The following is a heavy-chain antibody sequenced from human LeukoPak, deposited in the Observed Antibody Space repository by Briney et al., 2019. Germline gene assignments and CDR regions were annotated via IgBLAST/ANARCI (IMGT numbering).Heavy chain of an antibody. V-gene: IGHV4-59*01. CDR2: IYYSEST. D-gene: IGHD1-14*01. CDR1: GGSISSYY. J-gene: IGHJ6*03. CDR3: ARSPTGREKGYYYYYMDV. Sequence: PSETLSLTCTVSGGSISSYYWSWIRQPPGKGLEWIGYIYYSESTNYNPSLKSRVTISVDTSKNQFSLKLSSVTAADTAVYYCARSPTGREKGYYYYYMDVWGKGTTVTVSS.